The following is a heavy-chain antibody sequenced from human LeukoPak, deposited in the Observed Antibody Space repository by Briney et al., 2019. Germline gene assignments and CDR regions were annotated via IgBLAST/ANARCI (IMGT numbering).Heavy chain of an antibody. D-gene: IGHD4-17*01. J-gene: IGHJ6*03. CDR3: AKVTTVTSSSYYMDV. CDR2: IGATGNT. CDR1: GFTFSNYA. V-gene: IGHV3-23*01. Sequence: GGSLRLSCATSGFTFSNYAMTWFRQASGKGLEWVSSIGATGNTYYTDSVKGRFTISRDNAKNTLYLQMNSLTADDTAVYSCAKVTTVTSSSYYMDVWGRGTTVTVSS.